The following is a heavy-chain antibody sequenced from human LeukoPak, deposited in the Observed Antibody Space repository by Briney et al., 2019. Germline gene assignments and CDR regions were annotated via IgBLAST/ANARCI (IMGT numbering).Heavy chain of an antibody. D-gene: IGHD2-15*01. J-gene: IGHJ4*02. V-gene: IGHV3-23*01. CDR1: GFTFSSYA. Sequence: PGGSLRLSCAASGFTFSSYAMSWVRQAPGKGLEWVSAISGSGGSTYYADSVKGRFTISRDNAKNTLYLQMNSLRVEDTALYYCAREGCSGGSCYFRFWGQGTLVTVSS. CDR3: AREGCSGGSCYFRF. CDR2: ISGSGGST.